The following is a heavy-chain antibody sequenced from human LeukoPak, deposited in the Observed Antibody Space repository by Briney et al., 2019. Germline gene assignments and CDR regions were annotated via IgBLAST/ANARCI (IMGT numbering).Heavy chain of an antibody. V-gene: IGHV3-23*01. D-gene: IGHD5-24*01. Sequence: GGSLRLSCAASGFTFNNYAMSWVRQAPGKGLEWVSTIRGSGGTTYLAGSVKGRFTVSRDSSKNTLYLQMNSLRAEDTAVYYCAKDRGDGYTNYGDSWGQGTLVTVSS. J-gene: IGHJ4*02. CDR1: GFTFNNYA. CDR3: AKDRGDGYTNYGDS. CDR2: IRGSGGTT.